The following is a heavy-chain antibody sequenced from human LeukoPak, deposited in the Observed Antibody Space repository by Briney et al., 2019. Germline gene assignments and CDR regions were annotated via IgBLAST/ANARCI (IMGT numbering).Heavy chain of an antibody. CDR2: INPSGGST. D-gene: IGHD4-17*01. J-gene: IGHJ3*02. CDR1: GYTFTSYY. CDR3: ARSGEKDAFDI. Sequence: ASVKVSCKASGYTFTSYYMHWVRQAPGQGLEWMGIINPSGGSTSYAQRFQGRVTMTRDTSTSTVYMELSSLRSEDTAVYYCARSGEKDAFDIWGQGTMVTVSS. V-gene: IGHV1-46*01.